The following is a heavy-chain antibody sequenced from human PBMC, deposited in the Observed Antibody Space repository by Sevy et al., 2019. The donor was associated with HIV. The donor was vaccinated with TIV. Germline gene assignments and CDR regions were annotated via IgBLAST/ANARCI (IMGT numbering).Heavy chain of an antibody. CDR1: GGTFSSYA. CDR3: AREKGVVTMVQGVTSGMDV. D-gene: IGHD3-10*01. CDR2: IIPIFGTA. J-gene: IGHJ6*02. V-gene: IGHV1-69*13. Sequence: ASVKVSCKASGGTFSSYAISWVRQAPGQGLEWMGGIIPIFGTANYAQKFQGRVTITADESTSTAYMELSSLRSEDTAVYYCAREKGVVTMVQGVTSGMDVWGQGTTVTVSS.